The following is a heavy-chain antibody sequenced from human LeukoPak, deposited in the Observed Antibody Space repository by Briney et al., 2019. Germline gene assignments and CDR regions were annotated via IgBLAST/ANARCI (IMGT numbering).Heavy chain of an antibody. Sequence: GGPLRLSCAASGFTFSSFGMHWVRQAPGKGLEWVAVIWWDGSIKYCADSVKGRFTISRDNSQNTLYLQGNNLRADDTAVYYCATITSMIVVLISWGEGTLVSVS. CDR1: GFTFSSFG. D-gene: IGHD3-22*01. CDR3: ATITSMIVVLIS. J-gene: IGHJ1*01. V-gene: IGHV3-33*08. CDR2: IWWDGSIK.